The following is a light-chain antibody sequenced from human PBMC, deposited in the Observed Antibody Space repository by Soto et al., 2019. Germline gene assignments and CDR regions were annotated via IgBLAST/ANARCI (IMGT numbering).Light chain of an antibody. CDR1: SSSIGSNS. CDR3: AAWDGSLNVYV. CDR2: TNN. V-gene: IGLV1-44*01. J-gene: IGLJ1*01. Sequence: QPVLTQPPSASGTPGQRVTISCSGSSSSIGSNSVNWYQQLPRTAPKVLIYTNNQRPSGVPDRFSGSKSGTSASLAISGLQSEDEADYYCAAWDGSLNVYVFGTGTKLTFL.